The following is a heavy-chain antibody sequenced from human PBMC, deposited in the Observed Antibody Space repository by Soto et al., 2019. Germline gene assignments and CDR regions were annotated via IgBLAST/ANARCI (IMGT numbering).Heavy chain of an antibody. D-gene: IGHD3-16*01. CDR2: ISFNGRNT. CDR1: GFTFNNYA. V-gene: IGHV3-64*01. Sequence: PGGSLRLSCAASGFTFNNYAMHWVRQAPGKGLEYVSGISFNGRNTFYAKSVKGRFTISRDNSKNMLYLQMGSLRTEDMAVYYCAGEEEGGAGAMECWGHGTLVTVSS. CDR3: AGEEEGGAGAMEC. J-gene: IGHJ4*01.